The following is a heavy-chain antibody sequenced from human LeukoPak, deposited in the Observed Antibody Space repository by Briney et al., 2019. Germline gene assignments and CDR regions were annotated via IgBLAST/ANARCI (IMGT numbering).Heavy chain of an antibody. Sequence: AGGSLRLSCAASGFTFSSYAMSWVRQAPGKGLEWVSAISGSGGGTYYADSVKGRFTISRDNSKNTLYLQMNSLRAEDTAVYYCAKAIHIVGATTSLDYWGQGTLVTVSS. V-gene: IGHV3-23*01. J-gene: IGHJ4*02. CDR2: ISGSGGGT. CDR3: AKAIHIVGATTSLDY. D-gene: IGHD1-26*01. CDR1: GFTFSSYA.